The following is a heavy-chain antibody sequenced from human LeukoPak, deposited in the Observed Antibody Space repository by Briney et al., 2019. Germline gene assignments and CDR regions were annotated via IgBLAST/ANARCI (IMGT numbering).Heavy chain of an antibody. Sequence: PSETLSLTCAVYGGSFSGYYWSWIRQPPGKGLEWIGEINHSGSTNYNPSLKSRVAISVDTSKNQFSLKLSSVTAADTAAYYCARGRNPYYYGSGSFIYWGQGTLVTVSS. CDR1: GGSFSGYY. D-gene: IGHD3-10*01. V-gene: IGHV4-34*01. CDR2: INHSGST. CDR3: ARGRNPYYYGSGSFIY. J-gene: IGHJ4*02.